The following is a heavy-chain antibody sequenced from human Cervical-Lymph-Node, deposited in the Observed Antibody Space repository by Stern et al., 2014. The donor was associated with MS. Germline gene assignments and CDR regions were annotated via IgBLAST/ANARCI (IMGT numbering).Heavy chain of an antibody. J-gene: IGHJ3*02. V-gene: IGHV1-18*01. CDR3: ARDGVGNDDAFDI. CDR1: GYTFTSYG. D-gene: IGHD1-26*01. Sequence: QEQLVQSGAEVEKPGASVKVSCKASGYTFTSYGISWVRQAPGQGLEWMGWISAYNGNTRYAQKFRGRVTLTTDTSTSTAYMELRSLISDDTAVYYCARDGVGNDDAFDIWGQGTLVTVSS. CDR2: ISAYNGNT.